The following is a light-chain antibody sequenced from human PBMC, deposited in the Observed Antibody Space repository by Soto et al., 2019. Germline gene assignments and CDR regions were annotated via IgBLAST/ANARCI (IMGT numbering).Light chain of an antibody. Sequence: DIQMTQSPSSVSASVGDRVTMTCRASQGISSWLVWYQQKPGKAPKLLIYAASSLQSGVPSRFSGSGSGTDFTLTISGLQPEDLVIHYCQKANRFPWTFRHWTQV. CDR3: QKANRFPWT. J-gene: IGKJ1*01. CDR1: QGISSW. V-gene: IGKV1-12*01. CDR2: AAS.